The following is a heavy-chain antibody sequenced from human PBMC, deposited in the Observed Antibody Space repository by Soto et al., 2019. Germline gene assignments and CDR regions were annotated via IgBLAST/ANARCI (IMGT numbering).Heavy chain of an antibody. Sequence: GGSLRLPCAAFGFTFVGFWMSWVPQAPGKGLEWVANIKEDGREKNYVDSVKGQFTLSRDNAKNSLYLQMNSLRAEDTAVYYCARERYYYGSGDYWGQGALVTVSS. CDR2: IKEDGREK. CDR3: ARERYYYGSGDY. D-gene: IGHD3-10*01. CDR1: GFTFVGFW. J-gene: IGHJ4*02. V-gene: IGHV3-7*01.